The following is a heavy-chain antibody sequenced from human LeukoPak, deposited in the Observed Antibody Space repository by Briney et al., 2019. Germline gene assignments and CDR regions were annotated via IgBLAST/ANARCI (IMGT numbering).Heavy chain of an antibody. Sequence: PGGSLRLSCAASGFTFSSYGMSWVRQAPGKGLEWVSAISGSGGSTYYADSVKGRFTISRGNSKNTLYLQMNSLRAEDTAVYYCAKDMGDYYASGSFPFDFWGQGTLVTVSS. CDR3: AKDMGDYYASGSFPFDF. V-gene: IGHV3-23*01. CDR2: ISGSGGST. CDR1: GFTFSSYG. J-gene: IGHJ4*02. D-gene: IGHD3-10*01.